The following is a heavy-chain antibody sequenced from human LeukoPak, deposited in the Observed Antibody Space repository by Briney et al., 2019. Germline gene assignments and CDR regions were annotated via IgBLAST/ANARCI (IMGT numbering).Heavy chain of an antibody. CDR2: IYYSGSS. CDR3: ARDRGGYSLSYFDS. D-gene: IGHD3-22*01. Sequence: PSETLSLTCTVSGGSISSYYWSWIQQPPGKGLEWIGYIYYSGSSNYNPSLKSRVTISVDTSKNQFSLKLNSVTAADSAVYYCARDRGGYSLSYFDSWGQGTLVTVSS. CDR1: GGSISSYY. J-gene: IGHJ4*02. V-gene: IGHV4-59*01.